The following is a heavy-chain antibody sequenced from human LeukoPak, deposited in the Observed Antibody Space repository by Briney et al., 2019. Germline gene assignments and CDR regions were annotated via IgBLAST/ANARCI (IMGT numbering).Heavy chain of an antibody. CDR1: GYTFTSYA. J-gene: IGHJ4*02. Sequence: VASVKVSCKASGYTFTSYAMNWVRQAPGQGLEWMGWINTNTGNPTYAQGFTGRFVFSLDTSVSTAYLQISSLKAEDTAVYYCATGPIVPTHYFDYWGQGTLVTVSS. CDR2: INTNTGNP. V-gene: IGHV7-4-1*02. CDR3: ATGPIVPTHYFDY. D-gene: IGHD2-8*01.